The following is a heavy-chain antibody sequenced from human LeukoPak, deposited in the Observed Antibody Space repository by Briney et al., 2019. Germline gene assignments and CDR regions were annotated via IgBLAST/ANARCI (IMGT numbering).Heavy chain of an antibody. V-gene: IGHV3-9*01. CDR3: AKDSRYYYYGMDV. CDR2: ISWNSGSI. J-gene: IGHJ6*02. CDR1: GFTFSSYA. D-gene: IGHD5-24*01. Sequence: SLRLSCAASGFTFSSYAMSWVRQAPGKGLEWVSGISWNSGSIGYADSVKGRFTISRDNAKNSLYLQMNSLRAEDTALYYCAKDSRYYYYGMDVWGQGTTVTVSS.